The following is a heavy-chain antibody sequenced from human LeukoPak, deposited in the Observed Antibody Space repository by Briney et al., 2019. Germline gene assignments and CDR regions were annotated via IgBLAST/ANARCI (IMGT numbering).Heavy chain of an antibody. D-gene: IGHD1-26*01. J-gene: IGHJ4*02. CDR1: GYTFTSYA. CDR2: ISAGNGST. Sequence: ASVKVSCKASGYTFTSYAIHWVRQAPGQRLEWMGWISAGNGSTKYSQNFQGRVTFISNTSATTAFMELSSLRSEDAAVYYCARDSGSGNNDYWGQGTLVTVSP. V-gene: IGHV1-3*01. CDR3: ARDSGSGNNDY.